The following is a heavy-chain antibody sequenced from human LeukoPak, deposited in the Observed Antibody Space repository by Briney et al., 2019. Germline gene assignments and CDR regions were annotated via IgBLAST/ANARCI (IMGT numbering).Heavy chain of an antibody. D-gene: IGHD2-15*01. V-gene: IGHV4-39*01. CDR2: IHYSGST. CDR1: GGSISAISYY. J-gene: IGHJ4*02. CDR3: AACPWGRGSCFMDY. Sequence: PSETLSFTCTVSGGSISAISYYWGWIRQPPGKNLEWIGGIHYSGSTSYRASLKSRVTISVDTSTHQFSLGLSSVTAADTTVHYCAACPWGRGSCFMDYWGQGTLVTVSS.